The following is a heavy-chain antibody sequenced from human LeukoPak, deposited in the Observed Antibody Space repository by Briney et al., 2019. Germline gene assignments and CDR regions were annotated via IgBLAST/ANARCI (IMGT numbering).Heavy chain of an antibody. CDR3: ARGNLQYPIDY. J-gene: IGHJ4*02. D-gene: IGHD4-11*01. V-gene: IGHV4-30-2*01. CDR2: IYHSGST. Sequence: PSQTLSLTCTVSGGSISSGGYYWSWIRQPPGKGLEWIGYIYHSGSTYYNPSLKSRVTISVDRSKNQFSLRLSSVTAADTAVYYCARGNLQYPIDYWGQGTLVTVSS. CDR1: GGSISSGGYY.